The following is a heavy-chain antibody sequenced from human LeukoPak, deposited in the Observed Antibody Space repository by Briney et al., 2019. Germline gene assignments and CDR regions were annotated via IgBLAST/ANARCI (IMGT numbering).Heavy chain of an antibody. D-gene: IGHD6-19*01. CDR2: IRYDGSNA. CDR3: AKGSSGWTYYFDY. Sequence: GGSLRLSCAVSGFTFSTYGMHWVRQAPGKGLEWVAFIRYDGSNAYADSVKGRFTISRDNSKNTLYLQMNTLRSEDTAVYYCAKGSSGWTYYFDYWGQGTLVTVSS. CDR1: GFTFSTYG. J-gene: IGHJ4*02. V-gene: IGHV3-30*02.